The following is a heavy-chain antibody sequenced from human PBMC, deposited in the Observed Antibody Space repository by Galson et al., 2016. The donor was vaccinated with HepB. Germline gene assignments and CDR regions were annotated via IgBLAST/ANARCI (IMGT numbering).Heavy chain of an antibody. D-gene: IGHD1-26*01. V-gene: IGHV4-34*01. CDR3: AITIVGATLMNY. CDR1: GGSFRGYY. Sequence: SKTLSLTCAVYGGSFRGYYWSWIRQPPGKGLEWIGEINHSGSTNYNPSLKSRVAISVDTSKKQLSLKLRSVTAADTALYYCAITIVGATLMNYWGQGTLVTVSS. CDR2: INHSGST. J-gene: IGHJ4*02.